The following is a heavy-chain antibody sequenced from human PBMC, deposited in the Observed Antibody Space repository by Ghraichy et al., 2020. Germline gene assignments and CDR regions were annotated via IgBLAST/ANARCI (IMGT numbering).Heavy chain of an antibody. CDR1: GYTFSSYA. CDR2: INAGNGNT. D-gene: IGHD3-22*01. J-gene: IGHJ6*02. CDR3: AGNSSPYYYYGMDV. V-gene: IGHV1-3*01. Sequence: GKVSCKASGYTFSSYAMQWVRQAPGQRLEWMGWINAGNGNTKYSQKFQGRVTITRDTSASTAYMELSSLRSEDTAVYYCAGNSSPYYYYGMDVWGQGTTVTVSS.